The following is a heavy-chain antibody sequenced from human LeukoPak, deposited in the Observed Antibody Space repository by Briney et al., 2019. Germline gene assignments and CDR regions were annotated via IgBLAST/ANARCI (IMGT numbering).Heavy chain of an antibody. CDR1: GFTFSSYG. CDR3: AKYQRQWLPKGGFDY. J-gene: IGHJ4*02. D-gene: IGHD6-19*01. V-gene: IGHV3-30*18. Sequence: GGSLRLSCAASGFTFSSYGMHWVRQAPGKGLEWVAVISYDGNNKYYADSVKGRFTISRDNSKNTLYLQMDNLRAEDTAVYYCAKYQRQWLPKGGFDYWGQGALVTVSS. CDR2: ISYDGNNK.